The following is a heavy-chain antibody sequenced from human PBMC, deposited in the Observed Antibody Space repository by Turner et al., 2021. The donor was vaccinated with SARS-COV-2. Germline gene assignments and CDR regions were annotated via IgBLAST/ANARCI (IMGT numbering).Heavy chain of an antibody. D-gene: IGHD6-19*01. CDR1: GFTVSSNY. CDR3: ARGYSSGWYQSGAFDI. V-gene: IGHV3-53*01. CDR2: IYSGGIT. Sequence: EVPLVESGGGLIQPGGSLRLSCPAPGFTVSSNYMRGVRQAPGKGLECVTVIYSGGITYYADSVKGRFTISRDNSKNTLYLQMNSLRAEDTSVYYCARGYSSGWYQSGAFDIWGQGTMVTVSS. J-gene: IGHJ3*02.